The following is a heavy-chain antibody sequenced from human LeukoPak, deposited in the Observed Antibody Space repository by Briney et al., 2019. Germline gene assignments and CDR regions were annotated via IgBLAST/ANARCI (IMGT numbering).Heavy chain of an antibody. Sequence: SETLSLTCTVSGGSISSGGYYWSWIRHHPGKGLEWIGYIYYSGSTYYNPSLKSRVTISVDTSKNQFSLKLSSVTAADTAVYYCARAPPPARPLYYYYGMDVWGQGTTVTVSS. CDR3: ARAPPPARPLYYYYGMDV. V-gene: IGHV4-31*03. J-gene: IGHJ6*02. CDR2: IYYSGST. D-gene: IGHD2-2*01. CDR1: GGSISSGGYY.